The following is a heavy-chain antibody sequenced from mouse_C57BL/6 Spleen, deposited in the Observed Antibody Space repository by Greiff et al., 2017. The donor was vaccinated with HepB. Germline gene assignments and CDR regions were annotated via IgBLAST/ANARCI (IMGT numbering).Heavy chain of an antibody. CDR3: ARPLYYGSSYPGWFAY. Sequence: EVKLMESGGGLVKPGGSLKLSCAASGFTFSDYGMHWVRPAPEKGLEWVAYISSGSSTIYYADTVKGRFTISRDNAKNTLFLQMTSLRSEDTAMYYCARPLYYGSSYPGWFAYWGQGTLVTVSA. CDR2: ISSGSSTI. CDR1: GFTFSDYG. V-gene: IGHV5-17*01. D-gene: IGHD1-1*01. J-gene: IGHJ3*01.